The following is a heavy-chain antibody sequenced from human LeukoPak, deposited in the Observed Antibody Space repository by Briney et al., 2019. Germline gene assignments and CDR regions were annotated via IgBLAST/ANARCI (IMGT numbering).Heavy chain of an antibody. Sequence: LGGSLRLSCAASGFTVSSTYMSWVRQAPGKGLEWVSVIYSGGNIYYIESVKGRFTISRDTSKNTLYLQMNSLRAEDTAVYFCAGRHCSGGGCYFAGADPFDYWGQGTLVTVSS. CDR1: GFTVSSTY. V-gene: IGHV3-53*01. J-gene: IGHJ4*02. CDR2: IYSGGNI. CDR3: AGRHCSGGGCYFAGADPFDY. D-gene: IGHD2-15*01.